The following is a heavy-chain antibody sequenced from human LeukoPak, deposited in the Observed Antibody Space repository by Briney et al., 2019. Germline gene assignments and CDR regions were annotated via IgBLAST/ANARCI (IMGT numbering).Heavy chain of an antibody. Sequence: GGSLRLSCAASGFTFSSYAMGWVRQAPGKWLEWVSAISGSGGSTYYADSVKGRFTISRDNSKNTLYLQMNSLRAEDTAVYNCAKGDFYGSGRDYYYYMDVWGKGTTVTISS. J-gene: IGHJ6*03. CDR2: ISGSGGST. CDR3: AKGDFYGSGRDYYYYMDV. V-gene: IGHV3-23*01. D-gene: IGHD3-10*01. CDR1: GFTFSSYA.